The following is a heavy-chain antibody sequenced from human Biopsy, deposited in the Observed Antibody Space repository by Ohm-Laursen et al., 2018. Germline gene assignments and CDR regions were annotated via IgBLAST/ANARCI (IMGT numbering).Heavy chain of an antibody. D-gene: IGHD6-19*01. J-gene: IGHJ4*02. CDR1: GFSLSDYY. Sequence: SLRLSCAASGFSLSDYYMTWIRQAPGKGLEWVSYISSNSGDTRSYADSVKGRFTISRDNARNSLYLQMSSLRAEDTAVYYCARSARLSPYFDYWGQGILVTVSS. V-gene: IGHV3-11*01. CDR2: ISSNSGDTR. CDR3: ARSARLSPYFDY.